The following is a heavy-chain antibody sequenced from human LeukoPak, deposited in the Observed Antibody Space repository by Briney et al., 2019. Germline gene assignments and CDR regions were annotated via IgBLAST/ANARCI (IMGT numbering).Heavy chain of an antibody. D-gene: IGHD3-10*01. CDR1: GGAISTYY. Sequence: PSETLSLTCSVSGGAISTYYWNWIRQTPGQGLEWIGHISYGTTDYNPSLESRVTISADTSKNQISLRLTSVTAADTAVYYCARDKAHTYGYYFYPWGQGTQVLVSS. CDR3: ARDKAHTYGYYFYP. CDR2: ISYGTT. J-gene: IGHJ4*02. V-gene: IGHV4-59*01.